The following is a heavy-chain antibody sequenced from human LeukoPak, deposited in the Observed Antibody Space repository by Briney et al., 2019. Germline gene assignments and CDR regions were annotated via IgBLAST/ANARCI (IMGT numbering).Heavy chain of an antibody. J-gene: IGHJ4*02. V-gene: IGHV3-30*02. CDR1: GFTFNNYG. CDR3: AVSVRFERVWHYFNN. D-gene: IGHD3-9*01. CDR2: IRSDGKDR. Sequence: QTGASLRLSCVASGFTFNNYGMHWVRQAPGKGLEWVAFIRSDGKDRYYAESAKGRFTISRDNSKTTVFLQMNSLRAEDTAVYYCAVSVRFERVWHYFNNWGQGTQVTVSS.